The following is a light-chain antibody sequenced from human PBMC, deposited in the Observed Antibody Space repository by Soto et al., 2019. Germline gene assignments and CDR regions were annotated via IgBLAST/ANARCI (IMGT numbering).Light chain of an antibody. CDR2: INYDGTH. CDR1: SGYSTYA. Sequence: QSVLTQSPSASASLGASVKLTCTLSSGYSTYAIAWHQQQSEKGPRFLMKINYDGTHSKGAGFFARFSGSSSGAERHLTLSGLQSEDEADYSCQSLGTGIQVFGGGTKLTVL. CDR3: QSLGTGIQV. V-gene: IGLV4-69*01. J-gene: IGLJ3*02.